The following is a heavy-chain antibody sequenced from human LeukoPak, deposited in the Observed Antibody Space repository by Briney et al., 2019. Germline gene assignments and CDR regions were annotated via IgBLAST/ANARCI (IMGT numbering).Heavy chain of an antibody. V-gene: IGHV1-69*13. CDR1: GGTFSSYA. D-gene: IGHD3-3*01. CDR2: IIPIFGTA. CDR3: AKSLFEYDFWSGYPPTNWFDP. Sequence: GASVKVSCKASGGTFSSYAISWVRQAPGQGLEWMGGIIPIFGTANYAQKFQGRVTITADESTSTAYMELSSLRSEDTAVYYCAKSLFEYDFWSGYPPTNWFDPWGQGTLVTVSS. J-gene: IGHJ5*02.